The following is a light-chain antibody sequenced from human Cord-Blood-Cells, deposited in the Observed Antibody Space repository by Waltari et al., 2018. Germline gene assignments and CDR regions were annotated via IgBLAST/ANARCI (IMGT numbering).Light chain of an antibody. Sequence: SYELTQPPSVSVSPGQTARITCSGDALPKQYAYWYQQKPGQAPVLVIYKDSVRPSGIPKRFSGSSSGTTVTLTISGVQAEDEADYYCQSADSSGTYVVFGGGTKLTVL. J-gene: IGLJ2*01. V-gene: IGLV3-25*02. CDR2: KDS. CDR3: QSADSSGTYVV. CDR1: ALPKQY.